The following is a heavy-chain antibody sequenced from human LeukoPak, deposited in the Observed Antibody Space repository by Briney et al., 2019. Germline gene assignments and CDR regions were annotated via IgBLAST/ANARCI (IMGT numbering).Heavy chain of an antibody. J-gene: IGHJ4*02. D-gene: IGHD4-23*01. CDR1: GFTVSSNY. CDR3: AKNAGATVVYFDY. Sequence: GGSLRLSCAASGFTVSSNYMSWVRQAPGKGLEWVSVIYSGGSTYYADSVKGRFTISRDNSKNTLYLQMNSLRAEDTAVYYCAKNAGATVVYFDYWGQGTLVTVSS. CDR2: IYSGGST. V-gene: IGHV3-53*01.